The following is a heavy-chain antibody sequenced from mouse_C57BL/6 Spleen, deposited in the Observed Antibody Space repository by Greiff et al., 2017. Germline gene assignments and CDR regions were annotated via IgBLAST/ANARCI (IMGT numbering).Heavy chain of an antibody. CDR3: ARRGDDYDYGVDY. Sequence: QVQLQQPGAELVKPGASVKMSCKASGYTFTSYWITWVKQRPGQGLEWIGDIYPGSGSTNYNEKFKSKATLTVDTSSSTAYMQLSSLTSEDSAVYYCARRGDDYDYGVDYWGQGTTLTVSS. CDR1: GYTFTSYW. CDR2: IYPGSGST. J-gene: IGHJ2*01. D-gene: IGHD2-4*01. V-gene: IGHV1-55*01.